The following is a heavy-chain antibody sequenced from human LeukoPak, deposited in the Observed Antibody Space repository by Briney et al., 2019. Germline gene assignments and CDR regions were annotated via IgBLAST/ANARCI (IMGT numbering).Heavy chain of an antibody. CDR2: ISSSSSTI. Sequence: GGSLRLSCAASGFTFSSYSMNWVRQAPGKGLEWVSYISSSSSTIYYADSVKGRFTISRDNAKNSLYLQMNSLRAEDTAVYYRARDSDYYGSGSYYNVAGYYYYYYYMDVWGKGTTVTVSS. D-gene: IGHD3-10*01. V-gene: IGHV3-48*01. CDR3: ARDSDYYGSGSYYNVAGYYYYYYYMDV. CDR1: GFTFSSYS. J-gene: IGHJ6*03.